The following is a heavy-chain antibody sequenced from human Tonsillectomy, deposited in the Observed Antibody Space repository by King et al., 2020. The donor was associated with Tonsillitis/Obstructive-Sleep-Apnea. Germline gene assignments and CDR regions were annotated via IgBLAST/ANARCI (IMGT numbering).Heavy chain of an antibody. D-gene: IGHD3-9*01. CDR1: RFSFDNYA. CDR3: AKSGGYDILAGRFDY. CDR2: ISWDGGYR. Sequence: QLVQSGGGLVQPGRSLRLSCAASRFSFDNYAMHWVRQAPGKGLEWVSGISWDGGYRGYADSVKGRFTISRDNAKSSLYLQMNSLGPEDTALYYCAKSGGYDILAGRFDYWGQGTLVTVSS. J-gene: IGHJ4*02. V-gene: IGHV3-9*01.